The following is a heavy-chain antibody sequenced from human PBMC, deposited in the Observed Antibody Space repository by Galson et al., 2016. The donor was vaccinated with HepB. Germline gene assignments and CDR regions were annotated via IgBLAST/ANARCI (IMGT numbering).Heavy chain of an antibody. D-gene: IGHD1-26*01. CDR1: GYSISSGYY. CDR3: ARDRVGATDAFDI. Sequence: ETLSLTCSVSGYSISSGYYWGWIRQPPGKGLECIGSVYHSGATYYNPSLESRVTISVDTSKNQFSLRLTSVTAADTAVYYCARDRVGATDAFDIWGQGTMVIVSS. V-gene: IGHV4-38-2*02. CDR2: VYHSGAT. J-gene: IGHJ3*02.